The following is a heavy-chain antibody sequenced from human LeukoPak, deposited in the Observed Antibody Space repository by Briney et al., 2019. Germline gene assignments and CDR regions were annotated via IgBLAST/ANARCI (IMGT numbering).Heavy chain of an antibody. V-gene: IGHV1-2*02. CDR2: INPNSGGT. CDR3: ARSTPYYYYMDV. CDR1: GYTLTGYY. Sequence: ASVKVSCKASGYTLTGYYMHWVRQAPGQGLEWMGWINPNSGGTNYAQKFQGRVTMTRDTSISTAYMELSRLRSDDTAVYYCARSTPYYYYMDVWGKGTTVTVSS. J-gene: IGHJ6*03.